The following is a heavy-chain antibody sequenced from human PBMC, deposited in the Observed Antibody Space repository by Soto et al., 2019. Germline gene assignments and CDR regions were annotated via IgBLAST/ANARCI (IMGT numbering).Heavy chain of an antibody. D-gene: IGHD4-4*01. V-gene: IGHV1-3*01. CDR1: GYTFTSYA. Sequence: ASVKVSCKASGYTFTSYAMHWVRQAPGQRLEWMGWINAGNGNTKYSQKFQGRVTITRDTSASTAYMGLSSLRSEDTAVYYCARDKRTTVTTDYYYYYMDVWGKGTTVTVSS. J-gene: IGHJ6*03. CDR2: INAGNGNT. CDR3: ARDKRTTVTTDYYYYYMDV.